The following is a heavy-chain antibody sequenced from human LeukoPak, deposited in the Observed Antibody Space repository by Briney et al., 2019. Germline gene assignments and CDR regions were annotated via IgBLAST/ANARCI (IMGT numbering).Heavy chain of an antibody. CDR3: ARELGIDYYYYYMDV. CDR2: TYYRSKWYD. V-gene: IGHV6-1*01. CDR1: GDSVSSNNAA. J-gene: IGHJ6*03. D-gene: IGHD2-21*01. Sequence: SQTLPLTCAISGDSVSSNNAAWNWIRQSPSRGLEWLGRTYYRSKWYDDYAVSVKSRININADTSKNQVALQLNSVTPEDTAVYYCARELGIDYYYYYMDVWGKGTTVTVSS.